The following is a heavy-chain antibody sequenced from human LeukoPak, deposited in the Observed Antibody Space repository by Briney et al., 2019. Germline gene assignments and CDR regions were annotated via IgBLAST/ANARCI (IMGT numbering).Heavy chain of an antibody. V-gene: IGHV4-59*01. CDR2: IYYSGST. J-gene: IGHJ4*02. Sequence: GSLRLSCAASGFTFSAYHINWVRQPPGKGLEWIGYIYYSGSTNYNPSLESRVTISVDTSKNQFSLKLSSVTAADTAVYCCARRHGPEAFDYWGQGTLVTVSS. CDR1: GFTFSAYH. CDR3: ARRHGPEAFDY.